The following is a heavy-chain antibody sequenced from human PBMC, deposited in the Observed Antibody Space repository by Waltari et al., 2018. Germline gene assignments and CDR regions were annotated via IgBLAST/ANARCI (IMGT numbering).Heavy chain of an antibody. CDR2: IKQEGSEK. CDR3: ARKTYSSGWYLWAFDY. J-gene: IGHJ4*02. D-gene: IGHD6-19*01. CDR1: GFTFSRHC. V-gene: IGHV3-7*01. Sequence: EVQLVESGGGLVQPGGSLRLSCAASGFTFSRHCMSGVRPAPGTGLEWVANIKQEGSEKYYVDAVKGRFTISRDNAKNSLYLQMNSLRAEDTAVYYCARKTYSSGWYLWAFDYWGQGTLVTVSS.